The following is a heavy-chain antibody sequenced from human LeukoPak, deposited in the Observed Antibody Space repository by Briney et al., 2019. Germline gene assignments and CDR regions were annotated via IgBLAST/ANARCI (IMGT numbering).Heavy chain of an antibody. Sequence: PGGSLRLSCAASGFTFSSSSMNWVRQAPGKGLEWVSSISSSGRYIYFPDSMKGRFTISRDNAKNSVSLQMNSLRGEDTAVYYCAKSLTPDRDWFDSWGQGTLVIVSS. CDR2: ISSSGRYI. CDR3: AKSLTPDRDWFDS. V-gene: IGHV3-21*01. D-gene: IGHD4/OR15-4a*01. J-gene: IGHJ5*01. CDR1: GFTFSSSS.